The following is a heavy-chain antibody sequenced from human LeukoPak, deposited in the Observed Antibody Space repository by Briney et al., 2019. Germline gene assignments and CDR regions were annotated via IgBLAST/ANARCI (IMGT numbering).Heavy chain of an antibody. CDR3: ARGDVHYYGSSRLENWFDP. CDR2: IIPIFGTA. Sequence: ASVKVSCKASGGTFSSYAISWVRQAPGQGLEWMGGIIPIFGTANYAQKFQGRGTITADESTSTAYMELSSLRSEDTAVYYCARGDVHYYGSSRLENWFDPWGQGTLVTVSS. D-gene: IGHD3-10*01. CDR1: GGTFSSYA. V-gene: IGHV1-69*13. J-gene: IGHJ5*02.